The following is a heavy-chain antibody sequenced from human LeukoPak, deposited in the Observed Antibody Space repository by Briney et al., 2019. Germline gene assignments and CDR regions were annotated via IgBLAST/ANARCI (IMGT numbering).Heavy chain of an antibody. V-gene: IGHV3-23*01. CDR2: ISGSGGST. J-gene: IGHJ6*02. D-gene: IGHD3-22*01. Sequence: GGSLRLSCAASGFTFSSYAMSWVRQAPGKGLEWVSAISGSGGSTYYADSVKGRFTISRDNSKNTLYLQMNSLRAEDTAVYYCAKDATYYYDSSGYYPGRYYYYGMDVWGQGTTVTVSS. CDR1: GFTFSSYA. CDR3: AKDATYYYDSSGYYPGRYYYYGMDV.